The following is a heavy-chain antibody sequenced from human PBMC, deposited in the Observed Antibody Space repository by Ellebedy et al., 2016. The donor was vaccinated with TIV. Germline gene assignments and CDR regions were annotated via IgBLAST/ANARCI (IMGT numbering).Heavy chain of an antibody. D-gene: IGHD6-19*01. Sequence: GGSLRLSXAASGFSSSDYYMSWIRQAPGKGLEWVSYISDSGSMIHYADSVKGRFMISRDNSKDSLYLQMNNLRAEDTAVYYRARISSGRSFYGMDVWGQGTTVTVSS. CDR3: ARISSGRSFYGMDV. J-gene: IGHJ6*02. V-gene: IGHV3-11*01. CDR2: ISDSGSMI. CDR1: GFSSSDYY.